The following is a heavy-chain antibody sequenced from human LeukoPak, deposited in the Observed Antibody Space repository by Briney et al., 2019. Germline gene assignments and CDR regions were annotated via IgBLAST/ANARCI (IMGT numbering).Heavy chain of an antibody. CDR3: ARDGYGGYDYHYGMDV. CDR2: ISYDGSVK. Sequence: PGGCLRLSCAASRFSFSDYAMHWVRQAPGRGLECEAVISYDGSVKYYAESVRGRFTISRDNSKNTLYLQMNSLRAEDTAVYYCARDGYGGYDYHYGMDVWGQGTTVTVSS. J-gene: IGHJ6*02. V-gene: IGHV3-30*04. CDR1: RFSFSDYA. D-gene: IGHD5-12*01.